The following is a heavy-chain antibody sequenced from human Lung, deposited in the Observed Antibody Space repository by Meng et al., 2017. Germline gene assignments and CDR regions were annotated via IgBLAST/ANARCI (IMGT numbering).Heavy chain of an antibody. Sequence: QVHAEESGPGLVKPSQTLSLTCTVSGGSISSSNYYWSWIRQPPGKGLEWSGHIYNSGSTYYNPSLKSRITISVDTSKNQFSLKLSSVTAADTAVYYCARGQKGYFDLWGRGTLVTVSS. J-gene: IGHJ2*01. CDR3: ARGQKGYFDL. V-gene: IGHV4-30-4*01. CDR2: IYNSGST. CDR1: GGSISSSNYY.